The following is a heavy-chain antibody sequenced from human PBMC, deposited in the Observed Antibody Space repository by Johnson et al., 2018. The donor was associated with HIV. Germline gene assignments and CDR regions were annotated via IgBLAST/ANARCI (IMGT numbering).Heavy chain of an antibody. V-gene: IGHV3-30*02. CDR2: IWYDGSNK. CDR3: AKEVLGVSGGDAFDI. D-gene: IGHD3-10*01. CDR1: GFTFDDYG. Sequence: QVQLVESGGRVVRPGGSLRLSCAASGFTFDDYGMSWVRQAPGKGLEWVAVIWYDGSNKYYADSVKGRFTISRDNSKNTLYLQMNSLRVEDTAVYYCAKEVLGVSGGDAFDIWGQGTMVTVSS. J-gene: IGHJ3*02.